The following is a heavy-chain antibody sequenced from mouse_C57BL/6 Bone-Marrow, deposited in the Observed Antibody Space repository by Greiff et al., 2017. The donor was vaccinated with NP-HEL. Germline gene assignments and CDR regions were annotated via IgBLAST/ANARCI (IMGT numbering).Heavy chain of an antibody. CDR1: GFNIKDDY. CDR3: TTGWFAY. J-gene: IGHJ3*01. CDR2: IDPENGDT. Sequence: EVQLQQSGAELVRPGASVKLSRTASGFNIKDDYMHWVKQRPEQGLEWIGWIDPENGDTEYASKFQGKATITADTSSNTAYLQLSSLTSEDTAVYYCTTGWFAYWGQGTRVTVSA. V-gene: IGHV14-4*01.